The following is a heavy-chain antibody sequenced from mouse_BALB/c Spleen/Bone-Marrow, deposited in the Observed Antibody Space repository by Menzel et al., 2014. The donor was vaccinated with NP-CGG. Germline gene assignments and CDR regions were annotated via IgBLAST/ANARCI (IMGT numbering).Heavy chain of an antibody. V-gene: IGHV1-25*01. CDR1: GYSFTGYT. CDR2: INPYNGGT. J-gene: IGHJ4*01. CDR3: ARLLLHYYAMDY. Sequence: DVHLVESGPELVKPGASMKISCKASGYSFTGYTMNWVKQSHGKNLEWIGLINPYNGGTNYNQKFKDKASLTVDRSSSTAYMELLSLTSEDSAVYYCARLLLHYYAMDYWGQGTSVTVSS.